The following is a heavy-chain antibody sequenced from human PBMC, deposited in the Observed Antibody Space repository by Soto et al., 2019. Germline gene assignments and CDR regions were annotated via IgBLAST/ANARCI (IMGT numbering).Heavy chain of an antibody. J-gene: IGHJ4*02. D-gene: IGHD6-19*01. Sequence: PGGSLRLSCAASGFTVSSKYMSWVRQAPGKGPEWVSVISSDGSKYYADSVKVRFTISRDNSKNTLYLQMNSLRAEDTAVYFCARYVSSGWYYFDYWGQGTLVTVSS. CDR3: ARYVSSGWYYFDY. V-gene: IGHV3-66*01. CDR1: GFTVSSKY. CDR2: ISSDGSK.